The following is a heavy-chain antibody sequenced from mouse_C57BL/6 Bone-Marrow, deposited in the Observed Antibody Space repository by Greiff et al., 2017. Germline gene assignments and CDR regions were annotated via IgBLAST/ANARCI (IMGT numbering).Heavy chain of an antibody. CDR3: ARDYYGFDY. J-gene: IGHJ2*01. Sequence: VQLQQPGTELVKPGASVTLSCKASGYTFTSYWMHWVKQRPGQGLEWLGNINPRNGGTKYNEKFKSKATLTVDKSSRTAYMQHSSLTSEDSAVYYCARDYYGFDYWGQGTTLTVSS. D-gene: IGHD1-1*01. CDR1: GYTFTSYW. CDR2: INPRNGGT. V-gene: IGHV1-53*01.